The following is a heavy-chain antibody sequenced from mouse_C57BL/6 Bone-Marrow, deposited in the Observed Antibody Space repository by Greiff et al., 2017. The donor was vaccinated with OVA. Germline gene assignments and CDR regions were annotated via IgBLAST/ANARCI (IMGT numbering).Heavy chain of an antibody. D-gene: IGHD2-5*01. V-gene: IGHV1-81*01. J-gene: IGHJ3*01. Sequence: QVQLQQSGAELARPGASVKLSCKASGYTFTSYGISWVKQRTGQGLEWIGEIYPRSGNTYYNEKFKGKATLTADKSSSTAYMELRSLTSEDSAVYFCARSDKKSYSNYRAWCAYWGQGTLVTVSA. CDR3: ARSDKKSYSNYRAWCAY. CDR1: GYTFTSYG. CDR2: IYPRSGNT.